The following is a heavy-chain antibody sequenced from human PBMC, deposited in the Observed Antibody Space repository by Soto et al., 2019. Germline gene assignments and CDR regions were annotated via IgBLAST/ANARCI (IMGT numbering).Heavy chain of an antibody. Sequence: QVQLVQSGAEVKKPGASVKVSCKASGYTFTSYAMHWVRQAPGQRLEWMGWINAGNGNTKYSQQFQGRVTITRDTSASTAYMEPSSVRSEDTAVYYCARDRRVGCSGGSCYPHYYGMDVWGQGTTVTVSS. V-gene: IGHV1-3*01. D-gene: IGHD2-15*01. J-gene: IGHJ6*02. CDR1: GYTFTSYA. CDR2: INAGNGNT. CDR3: ARDRRVGCSGGSCYPHYYGMDV.